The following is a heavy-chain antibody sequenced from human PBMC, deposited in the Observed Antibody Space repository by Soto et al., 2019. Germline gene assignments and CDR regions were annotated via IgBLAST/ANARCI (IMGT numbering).Heavy chain of an antibody. J-gene: IGHJ4*02. D-gene: IGHD1-7*01. CDR3: ARHGGTTPFDF. Sequence: QLQLQESGPGLVKPSETLSLTCTVSGDSIRGSSYYWAWIRQPPGQELEWIGTVYYSGTTYYHPSLKSRVTLSMDPSKNQFSLRLNSVTATDTATYFCARHGGTTPFDFWGQGIQVAVSS. CDR1: GDSIRGSSYY. V-gene: IGHV4-39*01. CDR2: VYYSGTT.